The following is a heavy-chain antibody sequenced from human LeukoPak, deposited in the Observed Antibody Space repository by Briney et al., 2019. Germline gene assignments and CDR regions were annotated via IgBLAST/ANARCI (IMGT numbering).Heavy chain of an antibody. J-gene: IGHJ4*02. V-gene: IGHV3-23*01. D-gene: IGHD6-13*01. CDR1: GFTFSSYA. Sequence: PGGSLRLSCAASGFTFSSYAMSWVRQAPGKGLEWVSGISGSGVGSGTRTHYADSVKGRFTISRDNSKNTLYLQMNSLRAEDTAVNYGPKGMSGVWYDFDYWGQGTLVTDSS. CDR3: PKGMSGVWYDFDY. CDR2: ISGSGVGSGTRT.